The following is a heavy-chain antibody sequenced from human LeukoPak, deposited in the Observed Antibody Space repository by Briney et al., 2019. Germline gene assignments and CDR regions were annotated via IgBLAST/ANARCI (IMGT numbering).Heavy chain of an antibody. CDR3: ARRSAYYDFWSGYYGFDY. CDR1: GYSITSDYY. V-gene: IGHV4-38-2*02. Sequence: SETLSLTCTVSGYSITSDYYWGWIRQPPGKGLEWIGSFYHGGSTYYNPSLKSRATISVDTSKNQFSLKLSSVTAADTAVYYCARRSAYYDFWSGYYGFDYWGQGTLVTVSS. D-gene: IGHD3-3*01. CDR2: FYHGGST. J-gene: IGHJ4*02.